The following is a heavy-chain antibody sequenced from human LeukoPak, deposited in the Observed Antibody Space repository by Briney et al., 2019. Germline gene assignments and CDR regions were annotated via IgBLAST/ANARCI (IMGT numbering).Heavy chain of an antibody. D-gene: IGHD3-22*01. J-gene: IGHJ3*02. Sequence: GGSLRLSCAASGFTVSSNYMSWVRQAPGKGLEWVSVIYSGGSTYYADSAKGRFTISRHNSKNTLYLQMNSLRAEDTAVYYCASHAYYDSSGYWAFDIWGQGTMVTVSS. CDR3: ASHAYYDSSGYWAFDI. V-gene: IGHV3-53*04. CDR1: GFTVSSNY. CDR2: IYSGGST.